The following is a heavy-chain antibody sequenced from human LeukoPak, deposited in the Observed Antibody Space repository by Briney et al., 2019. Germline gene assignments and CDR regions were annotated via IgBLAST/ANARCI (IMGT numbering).Heavy chain of an antibody. CDR3: ARGSAAAGTYEIDY. D-gene: IGHD6-13*01. CDR1: GGSISSYY. V-gene: IGHV4-59*01. J-gene: IGHJ4*02. Sequence: PSETLSLTCTVSGGSISSYYWSWIRQPPGKGLEWIGYIYYSGSTNYNPSLKSRVTISADTSKNPFSLKLSSVTAADTAVYYCARGSAAAGTYEIDYWGQGTLVTVSS. CDR2: IYYSGST.